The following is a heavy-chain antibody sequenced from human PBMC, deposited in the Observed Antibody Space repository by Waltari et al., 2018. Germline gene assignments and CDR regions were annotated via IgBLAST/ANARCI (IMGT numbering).Heavy chain of an antibody. V-gene: IGHV4-39*07. J-gene: IGHJ6*02. CDR3: AREGIAAAYYYYYGMDV. Sequence: QLQLQESGPGLVKPSETLSLTCTVSGGSIRRSSYYWGWVRQPPGKGLEWIGSIYYSGSTYYNPSLKSRVTISVDTSKNQFSLKLSSVTAADTAVYYCAREGIAAAYYYYYGMDVWGQGTTVTVSS. D-gene: IGHD6-13*01. CDR1: GGSIRRSSYY. CDR2: IYYSGST.